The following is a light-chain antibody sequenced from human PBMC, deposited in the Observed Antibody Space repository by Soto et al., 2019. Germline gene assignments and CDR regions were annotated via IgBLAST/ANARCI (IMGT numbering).Light chain of an antibody. Sequence: QSVLTQPRSVSGSPGQSVTISCTGTSGDVGGYNSVSWYQQHAGKAPQLVIYNVNRRPSGISDRFSGSKAGNTASLTISGLQAEDEADYYCYSYRSSTISSHVFGSGTKVTVL. CDR3: YSYRSSTISSHV. V-gene: IGLV2-11*01. J-gene: IGLJ1*01. CDR2: NVN. CDR1: SGDVGGYNS.